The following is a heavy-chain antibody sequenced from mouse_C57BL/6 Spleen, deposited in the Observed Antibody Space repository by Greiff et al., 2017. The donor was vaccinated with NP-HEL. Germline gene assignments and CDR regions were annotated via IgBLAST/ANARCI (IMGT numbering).Heavy chain of an antibody. D-gene: IGHD1-1*02. Sequence: QVHVKQSGAELVKPGASVKLSCKASGYTFTEYTIHWVKQRSGQGLEWIGWFYPGSGSIKYNEKFKDKATLTADKSSSTVYMELSRLTSEDSAVYFCARHEDRGWFLDYWGQGTTLTVSS. CDR3: ARHEDRGWFLDY. V-gene: IGHV1-62-2*01. CDR2: FYPGSGSI. J-gene: IGHJ2*01. CDR1: GYTFTEYT.